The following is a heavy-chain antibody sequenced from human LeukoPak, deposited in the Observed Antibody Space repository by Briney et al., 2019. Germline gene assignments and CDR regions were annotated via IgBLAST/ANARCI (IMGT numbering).Heavy chain of an antibody. V-gene: IGHV3-7*01. D-gene: IGHD6-13*01. CDR3: ARDSYSSSYDY. CDR2: IKQDGSEK. Sequence: PGGSLRLSCAASGFTFSSYEMNWVRQAPGKGLEWVANIKQDGSEKYYVDSVKGRFTISRDNAKNSLYLQMNSLRAEDTAVYYCARDSYSSSYDYWGQGTLVTVSS. CDR1: GFTFSSYE. J-gene: IGHJ4*02.